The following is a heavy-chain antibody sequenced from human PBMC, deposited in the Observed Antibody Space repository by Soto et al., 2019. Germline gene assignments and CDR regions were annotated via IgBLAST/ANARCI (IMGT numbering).Heavy chain of an antibody. Sequence: GGSLRLSCAASGFTFSNAWMNWVRQAPGKGLEWVGRIKSKTDGGTTDYAAPVKGRFTISRDDSKNTLYLQMNSLKTEDTAVYYCTTAHGSYYYYGMDVWGQGTTVTVSS. V-gene: IGHV3-15*07. J-gene: IGHJ6*02. CDR2: IKSKTDGGTT. CDR3: TTAHGSYYYYGMDV. CDR1: GFTFSNAW. D-gene: IGHD1-26*01.